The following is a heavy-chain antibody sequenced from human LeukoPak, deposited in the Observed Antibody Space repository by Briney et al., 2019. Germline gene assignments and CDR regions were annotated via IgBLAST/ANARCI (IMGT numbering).Heavy chain of an antibody. CDR2: INHGGST. CDR3: ARGRYYYDSSGYYSSYFDY. D-gene: IGHD3-22*01. V-gene: IGHV4-34*01. CDR1: GGSFSGYY. J-gene: IGHJ4*02. Sequence: SETLSLTCAVYGGSFSGYYWSWIRQPPGKGLEWIGEINHGGSTNYNPSLKSRVTISVDTSKNQFSLKLSSVTAADTAVYYCARGRYYYDSSGYYSSYFDYWGQGTLVTVSS.